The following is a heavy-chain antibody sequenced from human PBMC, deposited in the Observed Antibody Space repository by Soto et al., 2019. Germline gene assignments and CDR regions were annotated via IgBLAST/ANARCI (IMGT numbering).Heavy chain of an antibody. CDR3: ARDVGAKPPEASSLYWYFDL. Sequence: QVQLVESGGGVVQPGRSLRLSCAASGFTFSSYAMHWVRQAPGKGLEWVAVISYDGSNKYYADSVKGRFTISRDNSKNTLYLQMNSLRAEDTAVYYCARDVGAKPPEASSLYWYFDLWGRGTLVTVSS. CDR2: ISYDGSNK. J-gene: IGHJ2*01. D-gene: IGHD1-26*01. V-gene: IGHV3-30-3*01. CDR1: GFTFSSYA.